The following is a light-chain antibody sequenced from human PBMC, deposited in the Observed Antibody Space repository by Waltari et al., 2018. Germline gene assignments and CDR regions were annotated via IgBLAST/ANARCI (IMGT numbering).Light chain of an antibody. CDR2: FDN. CDR1: NIGGNS. J-gene: IGLJ1*01. V-gene: IGLV3-21*04. Sequence: SYVVTQPPSVSVAPGETATITCGGDNIGGNSVHWYLQKAGQAPVLVIYFDNERPSGVPVRFSGLNSGNTATLTISRVEAGDEADYYCQVWDYTNKHPDHVFGPGTRVTVL. CDR3: QVWDYTNKHPDHV.